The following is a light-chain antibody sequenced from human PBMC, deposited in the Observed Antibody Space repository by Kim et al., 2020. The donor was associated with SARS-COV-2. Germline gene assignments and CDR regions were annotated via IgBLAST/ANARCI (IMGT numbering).Light chain of an antibody. Sequence: QRVTISGTGGSSNIGADHHVHWYQQLPGPDPKLLLYRNTNRPSGVPDRFSGSKSGTSASLAITGLQAEDEADYYCQSYDSNLSGRIFGGGTQLTVL. V-gene: IGLV1-40*01. CDR3: QSYDSNLSGRI. CDR1: SSNIGADHH. CDR2: RNT. J-gene: IGLJ2*01.